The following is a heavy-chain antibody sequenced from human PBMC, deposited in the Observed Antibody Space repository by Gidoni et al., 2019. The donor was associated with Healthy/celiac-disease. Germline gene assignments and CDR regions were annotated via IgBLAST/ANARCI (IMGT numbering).Heavy chain of an antibody. CDR3: ARRNCSSTSCLFDY. CDR2: INQSGST. D-gene: IGHD2-2*01. CDR1: GGSSSGYY. J-gene: IGHJ4*02. Sequence: QVQLQQWGAGRLKPEETLSLTCADDGGSSSGYYWSWIRQPPGKGLEWIGEINQSGSTNYTPSLMRRVTLSVDTSKIHFSLKLSSVTAADTAVYYCARRNCSSTSCLFDYWGQGTLVTVSS. V-gene: IGHV4-34*01.